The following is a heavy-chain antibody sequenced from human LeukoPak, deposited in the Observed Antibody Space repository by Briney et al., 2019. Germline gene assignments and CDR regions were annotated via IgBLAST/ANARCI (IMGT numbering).Heavy chain of an antibody. CDR3: ARGYGSGSYST. J-gene: IGHJ5*02. CDR2: ISTSVPT. CDR1: GVSTSSGY. Sequence: SETLSLTCTVSGVSTSSGYWSWIRQPAGKGPEWMGRISTSVPTYYNPSLKSRVTMSLDTSENQFSLKVNSVTAADTAVYYCARGYGSGSYSTWGQGTLVTVSS. V-gene: IGHV4-4*07. D-gene: IGHD3-10*01.